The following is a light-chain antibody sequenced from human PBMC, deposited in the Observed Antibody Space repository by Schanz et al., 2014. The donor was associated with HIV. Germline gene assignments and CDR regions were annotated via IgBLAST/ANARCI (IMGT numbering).Light chain of an antibody. CDR2: AAF. J-gene: IGKJ1*01. CDR3: QQYDISPPWT. V-gene: IGKV3-15*01. Sequence: EIVMTQSPATLSVSPGERATLTCRASQSVSSNLAWYPQKPGQAPRLLMYAAFTRATGVPARFSGSGSGTDFTLTISSLEPEDFALYYCQQYDISPPWTFGQGTKVEIK. CDR1: QSVSSN.